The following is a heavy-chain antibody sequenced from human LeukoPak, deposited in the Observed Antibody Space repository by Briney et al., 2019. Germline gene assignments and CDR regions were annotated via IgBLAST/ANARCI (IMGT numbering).Heavy chain of an antibody. CDR2: INEDGSNK. Sequence: GGSLRLSCAASGFSFSNHYMRWIRQAPGKGLEWVANINEDGSNKWHVGSVKGRFTVSRDNARNALYMQMNSLRVEDTAVYYCTRVIVAVPGYFDYFDFWGQGALVTASS. V-gene: IGHV3-7*01. CDR3: TRVIVAVPGYFDYFDF. CDR1: GFSFSNHY. J-gene: IGHJ4*02. D-gene: IGHD6-19*01.